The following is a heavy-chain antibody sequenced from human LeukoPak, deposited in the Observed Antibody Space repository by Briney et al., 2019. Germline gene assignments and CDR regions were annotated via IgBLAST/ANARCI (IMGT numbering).Heavy chain of an antibody. D-gene: IGHD2-21*02. CDR1: GYSISSGYY. CDR3: ARDWVVVVTAAPGVFDY. J-gene: IGHJ4*02. Sequence: PSETLSLTCAVSGYSISSGYYWGWIRQPPGKGLEWIGSFYHSGSTYYNPSLKSRVTISVDTSKNQFSLKLSSVTAADTAVYYCARDWVVVVTAAPGVFDYWGQGTLVTVSS. CDR2: FYHSGST. V-gene: IGHV4-38-2*02.